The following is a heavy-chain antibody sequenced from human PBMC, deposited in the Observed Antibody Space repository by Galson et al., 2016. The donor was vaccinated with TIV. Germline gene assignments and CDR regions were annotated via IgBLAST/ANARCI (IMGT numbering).Heavy chain of an antibody. CDR2: IIPLFGTA. CDR1: GDTFTSYP. V-gene: IGHV1-69*13. J-gene: IGHJ6*02. Sequence: SVKVSCKASGDTFTSYPFNWVRQAPGQGLEWMGGIIPLFGTANYAQKFQGRVTVTADESTSTVYLDLSSLRSEDTAVYYCAKGRNTALDTYHYYYGMDVWGQGTTVTVSS. D-gene: IGHD5-18*01. CDR3: AKGRNTALDTYHYYYGMDV.